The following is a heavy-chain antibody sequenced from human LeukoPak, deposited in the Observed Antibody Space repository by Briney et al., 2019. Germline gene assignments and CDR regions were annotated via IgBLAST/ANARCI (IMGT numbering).Heavy chain of an antibody. Sequence: GGSLRLSCAASGFTFSSYAMSWVRQAPGKGLEWVSAISTGGGGTYYADSVKGRFTISRDNSKNTLYLQMNSLRAEDTAVYYCAKDQGYYYYYMDVWGKGTTVTVSS. CDR2: ISTGGGGT. CDR3: AKDQGYYYYYMDV. V-gene: IGHV3-23*01. CDR1: GFTFSSYA. J-gene: IGHJ6*03.